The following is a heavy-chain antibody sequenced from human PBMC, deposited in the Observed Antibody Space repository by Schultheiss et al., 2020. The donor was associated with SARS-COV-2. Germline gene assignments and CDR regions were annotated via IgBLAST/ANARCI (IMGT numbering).Heavy chain of an antibody. Sequence: GESLKISCAASGFTFSSYWMHWVRQAPGKGLVWVSRINSDGSSTSYADSVKGRFTISRDNAKNTLYLQMNSLRVEDTAVYYCARELQYDFWSGLGGYYYGMDVWGQGTTVTVSS. D-gene: IGHD3-3*01. V-gene: IGHV3-74*01. CDR1: GFTFSSYW. CDR2: INSDGSST. J-gene: IGHJ6*02. CDR3: ARELQYDFWSGLGGYYYGMDV.